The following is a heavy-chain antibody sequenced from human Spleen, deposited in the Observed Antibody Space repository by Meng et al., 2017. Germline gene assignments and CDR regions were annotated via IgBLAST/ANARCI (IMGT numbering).Heavy chain of an antibody. J-gene: IGHJ4*02. CDR3: ARGPTTMAHDFDY. D-gene: IGHD4-11*01. V-gene: IGHV4-34*01. Sequence: QGQLQEGGAGLLKPSETLALTCVVSGWSFSDYYWSWIRQPPGKGLEWIGEINHSGSTNYNPSLESRATISVDTSQNNLSLKLSSVTAADSAVYYCARGPTTMAHDFDYWGQGTLVTVSS. CDR2: INHSGST. CDR1: GWSFSDYY.